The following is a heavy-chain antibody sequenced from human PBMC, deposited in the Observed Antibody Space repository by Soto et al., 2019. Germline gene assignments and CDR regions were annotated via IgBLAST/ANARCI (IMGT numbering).Heavy chain of an antibody. CDR3: ARSLYGDSLKYFDY. CDR2: IYYSGST. Sequence: PSETLSLTCTVSGGSISGGGYYWSWIRQHPGKGLEWIGYIYYSGSTYYNPSLKSRVTISVDTSKNQFSLKLSSATAADTAVYYCARSLYGDSLKYFDYWGQGTLVTVSS. D-gene: IGHD4-17*01. J-gene: IGHJ4*02. CDR1: GGSISGGGYY. V-gene: IGHV4-31*03.